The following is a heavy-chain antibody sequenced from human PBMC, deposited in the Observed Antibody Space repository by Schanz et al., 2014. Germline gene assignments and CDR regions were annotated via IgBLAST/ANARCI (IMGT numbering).Heavy chain of an antibody. Sequence: EVQLVESGGGLVKPGGSLRLSCAASGIDFSSYAMSWVRQAPGKGLEWVSAISGSGGSTYYADSVKGRFTISRDNSKNTLYLQMNSLRAEDTAVYYCRLWFGELYYGMDVWGQGTTVTVSS. J-gene: IGHJ6*02. CDR1: GIDFSSYA. CDR2: ISGSGGST. D-gene: IGHD3-10*01. CDR3: RLWFGELYYGMDV. V-gene: IGHV3-23*04.